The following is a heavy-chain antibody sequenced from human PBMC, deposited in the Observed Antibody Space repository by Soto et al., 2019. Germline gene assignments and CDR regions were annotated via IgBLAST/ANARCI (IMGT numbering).Heavy chain of an antibody. D-gene: IGHD6-25*01. J-gene: IGHJ4*01. V-gene: IGHV1-18*01. CDR3: ARDFLPGFAASTPFDY. Sequence: GASVKVSCKASGYTFTSYGISWVRQAPGQGLEWMGWINPYNGNTNYAQKLQGRVTMTTDTSTSTAYMELRSLRSDDTAVYYCARDFLPGFAASTPFDYWGQGTLVTV. CDR1: GYTFTSYG. CDR2: INPYNGNT.